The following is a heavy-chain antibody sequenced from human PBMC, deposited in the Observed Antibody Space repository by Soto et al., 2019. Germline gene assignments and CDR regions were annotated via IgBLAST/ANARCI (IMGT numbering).Heavy chain of an antibody. CDR3: ASYDYVWGSYRRDYYYGMDV. J-gene: IGHJ6*02. CDR1: GGTFSSYA. Sequence: QVQLVQSGAEVKKPGSSVKVSCKASGGTFSSYAISWVRQAPGQGLEWMGGIIPIFGTANYAQKFQGRVRITADESTSTAYMELSSLRSEDTAVYYCASYDYVWGSYRRDYYYGMDVWGQGTTVTVSS. V-gene: IGHV1-69*01. D-gene: IGHD3-16*02. CDR2: IIPIFGTA.